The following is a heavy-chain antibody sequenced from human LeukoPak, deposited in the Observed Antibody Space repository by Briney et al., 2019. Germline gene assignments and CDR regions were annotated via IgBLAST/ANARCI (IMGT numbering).Heavy chain of an antibody. Sequence: SETLSLTCAVYGGSFSGYYWSWIRQPPGKGLEWIGEINHSGSTNYNPSLKSRVTISVDTSKNQFSLKLSSVTAADTAVYYCASGPYPEGWFDPWGQGTLVTVSS. V-gene: IGHV4-34*01. J-gene: IGHJ5*02. CDR3: ASGPYPEGWFDP. CDR1: GGSFSGYY. CDR2: INHSGST. D-gene: IGHD2-2*02.